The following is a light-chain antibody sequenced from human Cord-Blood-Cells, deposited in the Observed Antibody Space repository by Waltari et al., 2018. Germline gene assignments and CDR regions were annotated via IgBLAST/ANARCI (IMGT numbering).Light chain of an antibody. V-gene: IGLV2-14*01. CDR1: SSDVGGYNY. CDR2: EVS. J-gene: IGLJ1*01. Sequence: QSALTQPASVSGSPGQSITISCTGTSSDVGGYNYVSWYQQHPGKAPKLMSYEVSKRPSGVSNRFSGSKSGNTASLTISVLQAEDEADYYCSSYTSSSTYVFGTGTKVTVL. CDR3: SSYTSSSTYV.